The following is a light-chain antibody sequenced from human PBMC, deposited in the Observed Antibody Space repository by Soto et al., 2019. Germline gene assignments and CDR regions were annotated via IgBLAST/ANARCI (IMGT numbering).Light chain of an antibody. J-gene: IGKJ4*01. CDR1: QDISNY. CDR2: DAS. Sequence: DIQMTQSPSSMSASVGDRVTITCQASQDISNYLNWYQQKVGKAPKLLIFDASNLETGVPSRFSGSGSGTDFTFTISSLQPEDVATYYCQQYDSRPPLTFGGGTEVEIK. CDR3: QQYDSRPPLT. V-gene: IGKV1-33*01.